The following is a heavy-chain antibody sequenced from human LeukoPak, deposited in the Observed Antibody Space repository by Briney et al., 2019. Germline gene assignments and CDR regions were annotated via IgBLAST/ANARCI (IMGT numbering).Heavy chain of an antibody. Sequence: SVKVSCKASGGTFSSYAISWVRQAPGQGLERMGGIIPIFGTANYAQKFQGRVTITADESTSTAYMELSSLRSEDTAVYYCARSDYGGNFELGAFDYWGQGTLVTVSS. CDR3: ARSDYGGNFELGAFDY. V-gene: IGHV1-69*13. CDR1: GGTFSSYA. D-gene: IGHD4-23*01. J-gene: IGHJ4*02. CDR2: IIPIFGTA.